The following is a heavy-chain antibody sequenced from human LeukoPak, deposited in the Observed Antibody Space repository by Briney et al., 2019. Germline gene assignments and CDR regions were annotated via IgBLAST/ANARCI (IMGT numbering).Heavy chain of an antibody. CDR2: ISSSSSYT. Sequence: PGGSLRLSCAASGFTLSDYYMSWIRQAPGKGLEWVSYISSSSSYTNYADSVKGRFTISRDNAKNSLYLQMNSLRAEDTAVYYCARGSECSGGSCYPVGYYYYYGMDVWGKGTTVTVSS. D-gene: IGHD2-15*01. CDR3: ARGSECSGGSCYPVGYYYYYGMDV. J-gene: IGHJ6*04. V-gene: IGHV3-11*06. CDR1: GFTLSDYY.